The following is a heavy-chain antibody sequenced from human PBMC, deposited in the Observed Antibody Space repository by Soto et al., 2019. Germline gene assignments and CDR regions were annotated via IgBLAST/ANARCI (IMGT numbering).Heavy chain of an antibody. Sequence: GGSLRLSCAASGFTFNDYYMSWIRQTPGKGLEWVSYITSSGSIYYADSVKGRFTISRDNAKNSLYLQMNSLRAEDTAVYYCARDLRSFGYYYYGMDVWGQGTTVTVSS. CDR2: ITSSGSI. CDR3: ARDLRSFGYYYYGMDV. V-gene: IGHV3-11*01. D-gene: IGHD3-16*01. CDR1: GFTFNDYY. J-gene: IGHJ6*02.